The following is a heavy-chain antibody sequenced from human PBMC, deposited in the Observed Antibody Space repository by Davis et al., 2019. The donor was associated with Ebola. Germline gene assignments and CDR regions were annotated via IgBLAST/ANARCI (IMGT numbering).Heavy chain of an antibody. Sequence: PGGSLTLSCAASAFTFSSYWMHWVRHAPGKGLEWVSGISWNSGSIGYADSVKGRFTISRDNAKNSLYLQMNSLRAEDTALYYCAKDGYSGYDFPDIVVVVAAYFDYWGQGTLVTVSS. J-gene: IGHJ4*02. V-gene: IGHV3-9*01. D-gene: IGHD2-15*01. CDR3: AKDGYSGYDFPDIVVVVAAYFDY. CDR2: ISWNSGSI. CDR1: AFTFSSYW.